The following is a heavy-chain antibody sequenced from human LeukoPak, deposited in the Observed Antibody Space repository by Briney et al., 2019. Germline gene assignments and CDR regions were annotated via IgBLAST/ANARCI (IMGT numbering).Heavy chain of an antibody. CDR3: ARHGGYCSSTSCFEYFQH. CDR2: IYYSGST. D-gene: IGHD2-2*01. J-gene: IGHJ1*01. V-gene: IGHV4-39*01. CDR1: GGSITSDTYY. Sequence: PSETLSLTCTVSGGSITSDTYYWGWIRQPPGKGLEWIGTIYYSGSTYYNPSLKSRVTISVDTSKNQLSLRLSSVTAADTAVYYCARHGGYCSSTSCFEYFQHWGQGTLVTVSS.